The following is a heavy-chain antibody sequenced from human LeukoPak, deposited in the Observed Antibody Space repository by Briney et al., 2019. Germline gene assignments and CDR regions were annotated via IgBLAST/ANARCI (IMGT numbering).Heavy chain of an antibody. CDR1: GYSISSGYY. Sequence: SETLSLTCAVSGYSISSGYYWGWIRQPPGKGLEWIGNIYHSGYTFYNPSLESRVTISVDTSKNQFSLKLTSVIAADTAVYYCARLGSTSCYCGRYFDYWGQGTLVTVSS. D-gene: IGHD2-2*01. CDR2: IYHSGYT. CDR3: ARLGSTSCYCGRYFDY. J-gene: IGHJ4*02. V-gene: IGHV4-38-2*01.